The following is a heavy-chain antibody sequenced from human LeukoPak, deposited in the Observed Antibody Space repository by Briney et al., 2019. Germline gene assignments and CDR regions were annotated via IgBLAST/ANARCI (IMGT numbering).Heavy chain of an antibody. V-gene: IGHV4-4*09. J-gene: IGHJ6*03. CDR1: GGSISSYY. CDR3: ASVGYSSSWSPDYYYYYMDV. D-gene: IGHD6-13*01. Sequence: SETLSLTCTVSGGSISSYYWSWIRQPPGKGLEWIGYIYTSGSTNYNPSLESRVAISVDTSKNQFSLKLSSVTAADTAVYYCASVGYSSSWSPDYYYYYMDVWGKGTTVTVSS. CDR2: IYTSGST.